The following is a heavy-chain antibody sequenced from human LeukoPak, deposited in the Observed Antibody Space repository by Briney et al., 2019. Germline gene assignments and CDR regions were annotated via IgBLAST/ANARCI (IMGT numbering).Heavy chain of an antibody. V-gene: IGHV1-2*02. CDR1: GYTFTGYY. Sequence: ASVKVSCKASGYTFTGYYIHWVRQAPGQGLEWMGWINPNSGGTNYAQKFQGRVTMTRDTSISTAYMELSRLRSDDTAVYYCASTSYSSNYGMDVWGQGTTVTVSS. CDR2: INPNSGGT. J-gene: IGHJ6*02. CDR3: ASTSYSSNYGMDV. D-gene: IGHD6-13*01.